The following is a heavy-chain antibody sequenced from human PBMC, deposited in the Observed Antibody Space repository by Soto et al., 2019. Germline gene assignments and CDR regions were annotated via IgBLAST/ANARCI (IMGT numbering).Heavy chain of an antibody. D-gene: IGHD3-16*01. CDR1: GFNVTSST. Sequence: GGSLRLSCTASGFNVTSSTMTWVRQAPGKGLEWVALIYTGGSTFHADSVKGRFTISRDNIKNILYLQMNSLRAGDTAIYYCARDRLGRDYYDDWGQGTLVTVSS. V-gene: IGHV3-53*01. CDR3: ARDRLGRDYYDD. J-gene: IGHJ4*02. CDR2: IYTGGST.